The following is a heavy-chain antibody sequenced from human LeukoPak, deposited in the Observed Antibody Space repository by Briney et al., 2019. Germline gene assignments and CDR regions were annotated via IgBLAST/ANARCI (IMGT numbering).Heavy chain of an antibody. CDR2: ISGSGGRT. V-gene: IGHV3-23*01. D-gene: IGHD3-22*01. CDR3: AKDSEAGYYDSSGWFDP. J-gene: IGHJ5*02. Sequence: GGSLRLSCAASGFTFRSYAMSWVRQAPGKGLEWASVISGSGGRTYYADSVKGRFTISRDNSKNTLYLQMNSLRAEDTAVYYCAKDSEAGYYDSSGWFDPWGQGTLVTVSS. CDR1: GFTFRSYA.